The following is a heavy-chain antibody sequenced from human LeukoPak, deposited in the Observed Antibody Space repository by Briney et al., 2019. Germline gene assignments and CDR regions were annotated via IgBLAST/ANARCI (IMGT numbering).Heavy chain of an antibody. J-gene: IGHJ4*02. CDR2: IYYSGST. CDR1: GGSISSGDYY. CDR3: ARVTTAYYYDSSGYYTFDY. D-gene: IGHD3-22*01. Sequence: SETLSLTCTVSGGSISSGDYYWSWIRQPPGKGLEWIGYIYYSGSTYYNPSLKSRVTISVDTSKNQFSLKLSSVTAADTAVYYCARVTTAYYYDSSGYYTFDYWGQGTLVTVSS. V-gene: IGHV4-30-4*08.